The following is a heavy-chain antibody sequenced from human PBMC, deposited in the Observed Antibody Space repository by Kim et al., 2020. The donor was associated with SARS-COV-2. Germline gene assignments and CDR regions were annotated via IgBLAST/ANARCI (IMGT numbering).Heavy chain of an antibody. V-gene: IGHV1-69*04. CDR3: ASSPQYCSSTSCYARGYYYYGMDV. CDR2: IIPILGIA. Sequence: SVKVSCKASGGTFSSYAISWVRQAPGQGLEWMGRIIPILGIANYAQKFQGRVTITADKSTSTAYMELSSLRSEDTAVYYCASSPQYCSSTSCYARGYYYYGMDVGGQGTTVTVSS. J-gene: IGHJ6*02. D-gene: IGHD2-2*01. CDR1: GGTFSSYA.